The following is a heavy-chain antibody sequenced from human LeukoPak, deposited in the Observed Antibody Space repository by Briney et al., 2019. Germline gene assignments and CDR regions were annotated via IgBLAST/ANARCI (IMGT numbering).Heavy chain of an antibody. J-gene: IGHJ3*01. CDR3: ARDRARVGTKDDAFDV. CDR2: IDPSGGTT. D-gene: IGHD3-10*01. CDR1: GYSFTSLY. Sequence: ASVKVSCKASGYSFTSLYMHWVRQASGQPAEWMGAIDPSGGTTRYAQKFQGRITMTRDTSTSTVHLELSSLRYDDTAVYYCARDRARVGTKDDAFDVWGQGTMVIVSS. V-gene: IGHV1-46*01.